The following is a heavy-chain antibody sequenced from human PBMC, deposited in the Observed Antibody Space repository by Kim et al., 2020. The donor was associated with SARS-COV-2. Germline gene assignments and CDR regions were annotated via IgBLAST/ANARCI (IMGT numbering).Heavy chain of an antibody. CDR3: ARGGPSYYYGSGSLLYYYYYGMDV. CDR2: INSDGSST. CDR1: GFTFSSYW. V-gene: IGHV3-74*01. J-gene: IGHJ6*02. D-gene: IGHD3-10*01. Sequence: GGSLRLSCAASGFTFSSYWMHWVRQAPGKGLVWVSRINSDGSSTSYADSVKGRFTISRDNAKNTLYLQMNSLRAEDTAVYYCARGGPSYYYGSGSLLYYYYYGMDVWGQGTTVTVSS.